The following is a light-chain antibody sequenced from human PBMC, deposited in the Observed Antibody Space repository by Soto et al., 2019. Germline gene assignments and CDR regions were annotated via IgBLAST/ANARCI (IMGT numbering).Light chain of an antibody. CDR2: EVR. CDR1: SSDVGGYKN. J-gene: IGLJ1*01. V-gene: IGLV2-14*01. Sequence: QSVLTQPGSVSGSPGQSITISCTGTSSDVGGYKNVSWYQQHPAKAPKLMIYEVRNRPAAFANRFSGSKSGNKASLSISGRQAEDEVNYYCSVETGSSTYIFGTGSKVTVL. CDR3: SVETGSSTYI.